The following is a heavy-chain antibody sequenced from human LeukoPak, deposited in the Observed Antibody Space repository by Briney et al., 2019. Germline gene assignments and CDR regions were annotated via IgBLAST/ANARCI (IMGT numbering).Heavy chain of an antibody. CDR2: IYHSGRT. CDR1: GYSISSGYY. CDR3: AREGDSSSVGWFDP. Sequence: SETLSLTCTVSGYSISSGYYWGWIRQPPGKGLEWIGSIYHSGRTYYNPSLKSRVTISVDTSKNQFSLKLSPVTAADTAVYYCAREGDSSSVGWFDPWGQGTLVTVPS. D-gene: IGHD6-13*01. V-gene: IGHV4-38-2*02. J-gene: IGHJ5*02.